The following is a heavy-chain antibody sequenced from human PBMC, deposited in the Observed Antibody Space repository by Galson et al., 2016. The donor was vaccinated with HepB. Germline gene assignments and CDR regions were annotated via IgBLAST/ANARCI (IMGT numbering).Heavy chain of an antibody. D-gene: IGHD5-24*01. CDR3: VKDLGGAGWLQSGRITYYGMDV. CDR1: GFTFRNYG. Sequence: SLRLSCAASGFTFRNYGTHWVRQAPGKGLEWVAAIWYDGNNKYYADSVKGRFTISRDNSKNTLYLQMNHLRVEDQAVYLRVKDLGGAGWLQSGRITYYGMDVWGQGTTVTVSS. V-gene: IGHV3-33*06. CDR2: IWYDGNNK. J-gene: IGHJ6*02.